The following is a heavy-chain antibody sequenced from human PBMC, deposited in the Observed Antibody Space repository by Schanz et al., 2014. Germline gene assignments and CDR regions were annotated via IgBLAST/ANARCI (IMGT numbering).Heavy chain of an antibody. Sequence: EQVLESGGGFVQPGGSLRLSCAASGFPFSSYAMSWVRQAPGKGLEWVSRLNFDETYTSYADSVKGRFTISRDNAKNTVYLQMSSLRAEDTAVYYCARPLGPNYYYYGLDVWGQGTTVTVSS. V-gene: IGHV3-74*01. CDR3: ARPLGPNYYYYGLDV. CDR1: GFPFSSYA. J-gene: IGHJ6*02. CDR2: LNFDETYT.